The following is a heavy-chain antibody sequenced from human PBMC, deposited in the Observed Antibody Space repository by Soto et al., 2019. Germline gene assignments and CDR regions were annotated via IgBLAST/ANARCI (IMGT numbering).Heavy chain of an antibody. D-gene: IGHD2-15*01. J-gene: IGHJ4*02. CDR1: GFSLSTSGVG. Sequence: QITLKESGPTLVKPTQTLTLTCTFPGFSLSTSGVGVAWIRQPPGKALEWLALIYWDDDKRYSPSLKSRLTITKDTSKNQVVLTMTNRDPVDTATYYCAHRPSYCSGGSCYSGFDYWGQGTLVTVSS. V-gene: IGHV2-5*02. CDR2: IYWDDDK. CDR3: AHRPSYCSGGSCYSGFDY.